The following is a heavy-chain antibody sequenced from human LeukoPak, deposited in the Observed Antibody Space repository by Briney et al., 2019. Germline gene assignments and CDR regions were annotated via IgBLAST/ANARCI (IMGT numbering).Heavy chain of an antibody. D-gene: IGHD4/OR15-4a*01. CDR2: INPGDSDI. CDR3: ARQGCGANPSPLGY. Sequence: GESLKISCKGSGYRFTSYWIGWVRQMPGKGLEWMGIINPGDSDIRYSPSFQGQVTISLDKFITTAYLQWSSLKASDTAVYYCARQGCGANPSPLGYWGQGTLVTVSS. V-gene: IGHV5-51*01. CDR1: GYRFTSYW. J-gene: IGHJ4*02.